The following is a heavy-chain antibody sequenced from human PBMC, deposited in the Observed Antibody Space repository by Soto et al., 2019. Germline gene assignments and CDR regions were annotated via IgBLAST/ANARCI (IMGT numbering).Heavy chain of an antibody. CDR1: GYTFTSYG. J-gene: IGHJ5*02. D-gene: IGHD4-17*01. CDR2: ISAYHGNT. Sequence: QVQLVQSGAEVKKPGASVKVSCKASGYTFTSYGISWVRQAPGQGLEWMGWISAYHGNTNYAHKLQGRVTMTTDTSTRTAYMELSGMRSDDTAVYYFARAKVTTPWFDPRGQGTLVTVST. CDR3: ARAKVTTPWFDP. V-gene: IGHV1-18*01.